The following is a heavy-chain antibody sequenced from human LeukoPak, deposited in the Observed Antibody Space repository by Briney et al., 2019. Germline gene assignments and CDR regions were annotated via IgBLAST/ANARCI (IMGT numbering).Heavy chain of an antibody. CDR1: GYTFTSYA. J-gene: IGHJ4*02. D-gene: IGHD4-17*01. CDR3: ARLGDYGETFDY. V-gene: IGHV1-3*01. Sequence: ASVKVSCKASGYTFTSYAMHWVRQAPGQRLEWMGWINAGNGNTKYSQKFQGRVTITRDTSASTAYMELSSLRSEDTAVCYCARLGDYGETFDYWGQGTLVTVSS. CDR2: INAGNGNT.